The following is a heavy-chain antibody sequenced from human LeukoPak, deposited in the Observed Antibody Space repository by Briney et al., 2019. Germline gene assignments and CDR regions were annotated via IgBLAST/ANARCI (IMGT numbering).Heavy chain of an antibody. CDR3: AKDHSSGYYYFDY. CDR1: GFTFSSYA. J-gene: IGHJ4*02. V-gene: IGHV3-23*01. Sequence: GGSLRLSCAASGFTFSSYAMSWVRQAPGKGLEWVSVISNSGGSTYYADSVKGRFTISRDNSKNTLYLQMNSLRAEDTAVYYCAKDHSSGYYYFDYWGQGVLVTVSS. D-gene: IGHD3-22*01. CDR2: ISNSGGST.